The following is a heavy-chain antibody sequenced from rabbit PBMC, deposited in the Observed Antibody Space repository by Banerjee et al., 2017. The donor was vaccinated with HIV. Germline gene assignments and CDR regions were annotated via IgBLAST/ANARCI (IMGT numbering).Heavy chain of an antibody. J-gene: IGHJ4*01. V-gene: IGHV1S40*01. D-gene: IGHD1-1*01. CDR3: ARSTSGYDIGDL. CDR1: GFTISSSYY. Sequence: QSLEESGGDLVQPEGSLALTCKASGFTISSSYYMCWVRQAPGKGLEWIGCIYAGSGSTWYASWAKGRFTISKTSSTTVTLQMTGLTAADTATYFCARSTSGYDIGDLWGPGTLVTVS. CDR2: IYAGSGST.